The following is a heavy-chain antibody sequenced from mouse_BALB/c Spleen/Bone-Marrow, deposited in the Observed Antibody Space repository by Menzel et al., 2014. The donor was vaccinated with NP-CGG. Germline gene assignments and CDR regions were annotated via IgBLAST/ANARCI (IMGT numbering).Heavy chain of an antibody. CDR3: ARDNYYDYDGFAY. Sequence: EVKLVESGGGLVQPGGPLKISCAASGFTFSSYGMSWVRQTPDKRLDLVATINSNGGSTYYPDSVKGRFTIPRDNAKNTLYLQMSSLKSEDTAMYYCARDNYYDYDGFAYWGQGTLVTVSA. CDR1: GFTFSSYG. D-gene: IGHD2-4*01. V-gene: IGHV5-6-3*01. J-gene: IGHJ3*01. CDR2: INSNGGST.